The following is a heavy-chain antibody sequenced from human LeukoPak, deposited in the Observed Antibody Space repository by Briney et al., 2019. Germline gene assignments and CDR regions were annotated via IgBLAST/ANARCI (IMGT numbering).Heavy chain of an antibody. CDR2: ISSSGNTI. V-gene: IGHV3-11*04. Sequence: GGSLRLSCAVSGFTFSDYYMSWIRQAPGKGLEWLSYISSSGNTIYYADSVKGRFTISRDNAKNSLYLQINSLRAEDTAIYYCARRGYYDSSGYDYWGQGTLVTVSS. D-gene: IGHD3-22*01. J-gene: IGHJ4*02. CDR3: ARRGYYDSSGYDY. CDR1: GFTFSDYY.